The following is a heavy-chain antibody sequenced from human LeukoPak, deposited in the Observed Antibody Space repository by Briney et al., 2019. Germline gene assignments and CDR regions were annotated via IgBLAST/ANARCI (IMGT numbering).Heavy chain of an antibody. CDR1: GYSFTSYW. CDR2: IYPGDSDT. Sequence: GESLKISCQGSGYSFTSYWIAWVRQMPGKGLEWMGIIYPGDSDTRYSPSFQGQVTISADKSITTAYLQWSSLKASDTAMYYCARLPITFGGVVVKYYFDYWGQGTLVTVSS. J-gene: IGHJ4*02. CDR3: ARLPITFGGVVVKYYFDY. V-gene: IGHV5-51*01. D-gene: IGHD3-16*02.